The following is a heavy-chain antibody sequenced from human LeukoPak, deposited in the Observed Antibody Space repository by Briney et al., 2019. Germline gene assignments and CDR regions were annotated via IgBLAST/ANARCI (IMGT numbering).Heavy chain of an antibody. CDR3: AREYVVPAHPYYYYYGMDV. Sequence: TLSLTCTVSGGSIRSGDYYWSWIRQPPGKGLEWIGYIYYSGSTYYNPSLKSRVTISVDTSKNQFSLKLSSVTAADTAVYYCAREYVVPAHPYYYYYGMDVWGQGTTVTVSS. CDR1: GGSIRSGDYY. V-gene: IGHV4-30-4*01. CDR2: IYYSGST. J-gene: IGHJ6*02. D-gene: IGHD2-2*01.